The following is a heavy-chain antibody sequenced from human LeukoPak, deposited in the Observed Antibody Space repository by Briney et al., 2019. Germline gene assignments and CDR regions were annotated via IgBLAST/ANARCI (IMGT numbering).Heavy chain of an antibody. J-gene: IGHJ6*03. CDR1: GGTFSSYA. CDR2: IIPNFGTA. Sequence: EASVKVSCKASGGTFSSYAISWVRQAPGQGLEWMGGIIPNFGTANYAQKFQGRVTITTDESTSTAYMELSSLRSEDTAVYYCARGEVAHDYYYYMDVWGKGTTVTVSS. CDR3: ARGEVAHDYYYYMDV. D-gene: IGHD1-26*01. V-gene: IGHV1-69*05.